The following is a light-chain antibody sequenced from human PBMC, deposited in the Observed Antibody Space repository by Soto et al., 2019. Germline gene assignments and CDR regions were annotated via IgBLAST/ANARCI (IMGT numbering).Light chain of an antibody. CDR1: QNVLSSSNNKNY. CDR2: WAS. V-gene: IGKV4-1*01. Sequence: DIVMTQSPDSLAVSLGERATINCKSSQNVLSSSNNKNYLAWNQQKPGQPPKVLIYWASTRESGVPDRFSGSGSGTDFTLSISTLQAEDVAVYYCLQYYTTPLTFGPGTKVDIK. CDR3: LQYYTTPLT. J-gene: IGKJ3*01.